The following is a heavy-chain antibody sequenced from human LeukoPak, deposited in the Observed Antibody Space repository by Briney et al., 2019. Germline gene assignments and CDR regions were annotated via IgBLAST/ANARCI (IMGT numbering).Heavy chain of an antibody. CDR3: AKDGQWEPGAFDI. Sequence: GGSLRLSCAASGFTVSSNYMSWVRQAPGKGLEWVSVIYSGGSTYYAASVKGRFTISRDNSKNTLYLQMNSLRAEDTAVYYCAKDGQWEPGAFDIWGQGTMVTVSS. V-gene: IGHV3-53*01. CDR1: GFTVSSNY. CDR2: IYSGGST. J-gene: IGHJ3*02. D-gene: IGHD1-26*01.